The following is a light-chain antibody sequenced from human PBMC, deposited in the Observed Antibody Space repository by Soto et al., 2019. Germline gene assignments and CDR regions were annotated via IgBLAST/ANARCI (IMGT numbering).Light chain of an antibody. CDR2: GAS. CDR1: QSINSY. CDR3: QQSFSTPPT. V-gene: IGKV1-39*01. Sequence: DIQMTQSPPSVSASVGDRVIITCPASQSINSYLSWYQQKLGKAPSLLIYGASKLQGGVPSRFGGSGSGTNFTLTIVNFQPEDFATYYCQQSFSTPPTFGRGTKVEIK. J-gene: IGKJ4*02.